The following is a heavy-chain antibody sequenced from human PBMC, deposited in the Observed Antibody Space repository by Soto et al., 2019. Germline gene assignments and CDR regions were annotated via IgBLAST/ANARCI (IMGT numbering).Heavy chain of an antibody. CDR2: INSDGSST. J-gene: IGHJ6*02. CDR3: ARGRVLRYFDWLSDYYYGMDV. Sequence: PGGSLRLSCAASGFTFSSYWMHWVRQAPGKGLVWVSRINSDGSSTSYADSVKGRFTISRDNAKNTLYLQMNSLRAEDTAVYYCARGRVLRYFDWLSDYYYGMDVWGQGTTVTVSS. V-gene: IGHV3-74*01. D-gene: IGHD3-9*01. CDR1: GFTFSSYW.